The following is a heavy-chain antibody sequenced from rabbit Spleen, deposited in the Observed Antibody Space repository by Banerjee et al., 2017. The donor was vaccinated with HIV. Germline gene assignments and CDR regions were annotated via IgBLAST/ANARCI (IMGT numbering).Heavy chain of an antibody. J-gene: IGHJ4*01. V-gene: IGHV1S45*01. D-gene: IGHD6-1*01. Sequence: QEQLVESGGGLVQPTGSLTLTCKAYGFSFGDRDVMCWVRKAPGKGLEWIGCINAATGKTVYATWAKCRFTIPRTTPTTVTLRMTSLTVADRATYFFAIEKSGIVGYDLRGPGTLGTV. CDR3: AIEKSGIVGYDL. CDR1: GFSFGDRDV. CDR2: INAATGKT.